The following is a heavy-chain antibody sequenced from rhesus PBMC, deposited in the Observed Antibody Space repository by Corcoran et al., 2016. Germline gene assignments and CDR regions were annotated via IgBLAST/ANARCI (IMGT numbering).Heavy chain of an antibody. D-gene: IGHD5-30*01. V-gene: IGHV3-6*01. Sequence: EVQLVESGGGLVQPGGSLRVSCAASGLTFSDHYMYWVSQAPGTGLEWVGFIRSKAYGVTAEYATSVKGRFTISRDDAKSIAYLQMSSLKTEGTAVYYCTRDGHSGYSFLDYWGQGVLVTVSS. J-gene: IGHJ4*01. CDR2: IRSKAYGVTA. CDR1: GLTFSDHY. CDR3: TRDGHSGYSFLDY.